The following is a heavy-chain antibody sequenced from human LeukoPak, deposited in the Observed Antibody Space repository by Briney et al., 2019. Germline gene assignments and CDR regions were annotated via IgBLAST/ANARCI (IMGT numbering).Heavy chain of an antibody. J-gene: IGHJ4*02. CDR1: GFTFCSYA. D-gene: IGHD1-1*01. V-gene: IGHV3-23*01. CDR3: AKSINSDFWYRWKDY. CDR2: ISGSGDST. Sequence: PGGSLRLSCAASGFTFCSYAMSWVRQAPGKGLEWVSVISGSGDSTYYADSVKGRFTISRDNSKNTLYLQMNSLRAEDTAIYYCAKSINSDFWYRWKDYWGQGTLVTVSS.